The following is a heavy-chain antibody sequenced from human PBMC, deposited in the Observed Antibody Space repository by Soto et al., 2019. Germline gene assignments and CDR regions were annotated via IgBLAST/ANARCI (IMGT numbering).Heavy chain of an antibody. CDR3: AKVAPFILGSPF. CDR1: GFDFSGSA. CDR2: IAGSGGAM. D-gene: IGHD2-21*01. J-gene: IGHJ4*02. Sequence: EVKLVESGGGLVQPGGSLRLSCTASGFDFSGSAMNWFRQAPGKGLEWVAYIAGSGGAMFHADSVKGRFSISRDNAKHSLFLEMNNLTADDAGVYYCAKVAPFILGSPFWGQGTLVTVSS. V-gene: IGHV3-48*03.